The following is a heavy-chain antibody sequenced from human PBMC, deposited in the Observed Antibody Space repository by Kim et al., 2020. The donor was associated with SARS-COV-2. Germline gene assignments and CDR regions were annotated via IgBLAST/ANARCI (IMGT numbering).Heavy chain of an antibody. CDR2: MNSNSGNT. V-gene: IGHV1-8*01. CDR1: GYTFTSYD. D-gene: IGHD3-10*01. Sequence: ASVKVSCKASGYTFTSYDINWVRQATGQGLEWMGWMNSNSGNTGYAQKFQGRVTMTRNTSISTAYMELSSLRSEDTAVYYCARTYYYGSGSYLWYYYYGMDVWGQGTTVTVSS. CDR3: ARTYYYGSGSYLWYYYYGMDV. J-gene: IGHJ6*02.